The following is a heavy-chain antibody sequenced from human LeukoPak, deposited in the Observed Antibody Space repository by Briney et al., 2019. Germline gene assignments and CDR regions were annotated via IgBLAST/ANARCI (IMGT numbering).Heavy chain of an antibody. J-gene: IGHJ5*02. D-gene: IGHD3-9*01. V-gene: IGHV1-8*01. CDR2: MNPNSGNT. CDR3: ARAGGLRYFDWLPTNWFDP. Sequence: ASVKVSCKASGYTFTSYDINWGRKGNGPGHELMGWMNPNSGNTGYAQKFQGRVTMTRNTSISTAYMELSSLRSEDTAVYYCARAGGLRYFDWLPTNWFDPWGQRTLVTVSS. CDR1: GYTFTSYD.